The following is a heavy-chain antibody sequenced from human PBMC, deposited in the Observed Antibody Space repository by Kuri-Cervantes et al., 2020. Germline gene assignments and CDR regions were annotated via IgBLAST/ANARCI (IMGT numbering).Heavy chain of an antibody. D-gene: IGHD3-9*01. CDR2: IYSGGST. CDR3: ARGRQDYDILTGYYSAIYFDY. CDR1: GFTFSSYA. Sequence: GESLKISCAASGFTFSSYAMHWVRQAPGKGLEWVSVIYSGGSTYYADSVKGRFTISRDNSKNTLYLQMNSLRAEDTAVYYCARGRQDYDILTGYYSAIYFDYWGQGTLVTSPQ. J-gene: IGHJ4*02. V-gene: IGHV3-53*01.